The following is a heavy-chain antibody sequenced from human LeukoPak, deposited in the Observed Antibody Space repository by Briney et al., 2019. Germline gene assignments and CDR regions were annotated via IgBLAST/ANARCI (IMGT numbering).Heavy chain of an antibody. CDR1: GGSISSGDYY. CDR3: AREYRYCSSTSCYKRYMDV. D-gene: IGHD2-2*02. J-gene: IGHJ6*03. Sequence: SETLSLTCTVSGGSISSGDYYWSWIRQPPGKGLEWIGYIYYSGSTYYNPSLKSRVTISVDTSKNQFSLKLSSVTAADTAVYYCAREYRYCSSTSCYKRYMDVWGKGTTVTVPS. CDR2: IYYSGST. V-gene: IGHV4-30-4*08.